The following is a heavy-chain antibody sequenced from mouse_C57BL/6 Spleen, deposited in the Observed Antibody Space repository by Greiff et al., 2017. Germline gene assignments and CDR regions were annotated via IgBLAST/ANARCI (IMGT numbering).Heavy chain of an antibody. Sequence: EVQLQESGPGLVKPSQSLSLTCSVTGYSITSGYYWNWIRQFPGNKLEWMGYISYDGSNNYNPSPKNRISITRDTSKNQFFLKLNSVTTEDTATYYCARERITTVVEGWYFDVWGTGTTVTVSS. J-gene: IGHJ1*03. V-gene: IGHV3-6*01. CDR2: ISYDGSN. D-gene: IGHD1-1*01. CDR3: ARERITTVVEGWYFDV. CDR1: GYSITSGYY.